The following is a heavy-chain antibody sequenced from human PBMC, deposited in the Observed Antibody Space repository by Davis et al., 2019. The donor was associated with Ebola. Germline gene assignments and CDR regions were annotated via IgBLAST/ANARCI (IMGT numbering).Heavy chain of an antibody. CDR2: ISHDGNNK. D-gene: IGHD2-2*01. CDR1: GFSFSNYG. J-gene: IGHJ4*02. V-gene: IGHV3-30*03. CDR3: ARSLGDIVLVPAALVPDY. Sequence: PGGSLRLSCAASGFSFSNYGMHWVRQAPGKGLEWVAVISHDGNNKYYEDSVKGRFTISRDNSKNTLYLQMISLRPEDTAVYFCARSLGDIVLVPAALVPDYWGQGTLVTVSS.